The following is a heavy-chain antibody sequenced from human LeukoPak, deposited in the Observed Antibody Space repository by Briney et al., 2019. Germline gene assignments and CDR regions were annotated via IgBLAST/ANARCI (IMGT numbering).Heavy chain of an antibody. J-gene: IGHJ4*02. CDR3: AGRLRYSGYVFDY. CDR1: GGSISSYY. D-gene: IGHD5-12*01. CDR2: IYYSGST. V-gene: IGHV4-59*12. Sequence: SETLSLTCTVSGGSISSYYWSWIRQPPGKGLEWIGYIYYSGSTNYNPSLKSRVTISVDTSKNQFSLKLSSVTAADTAVYYCAGRLRYSGYVFDYWGQGTLVTVSS.